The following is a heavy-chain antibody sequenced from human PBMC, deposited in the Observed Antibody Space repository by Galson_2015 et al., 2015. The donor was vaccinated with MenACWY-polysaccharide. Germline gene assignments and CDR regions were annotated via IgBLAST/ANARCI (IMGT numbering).Heavy chain of an antibody. V-gene: IGHV3-9*01. CDR3: AKGSRAYCGGDCLWYFDL. Sequence: SLRLSCAASGFTFDDYAMHWVRHAPGKGLEWVSGISWNSGSIGYADSVKGRFTISRDNAKNSLYLQMNSLRAEDTALYYCAKGSRAYCGGDCLWYFDLWGRGTLVTVSS. D-gene: IGHD2-21*02. CDR1: GFTFDDYA. CDR2: ISWNSGSI. J-gene: IGHJ2*01.